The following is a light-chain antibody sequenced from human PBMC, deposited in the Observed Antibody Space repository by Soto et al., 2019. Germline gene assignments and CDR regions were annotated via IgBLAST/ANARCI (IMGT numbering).Light chain of an antibody. V-gene: IGKV1-5*03. CDR2: KAS. Sequence: DIQMTQSPSTLSASVGDRVTITCRASQSISSWLAWYQQKPGKAPKLLIYKASSLESGVPSRFSGSGSGTEFTLTISCLQPDDFATYYCQHYNSYSITFGQGTRLEIK. CDR3: QHYNSYSIT. J-gene: IGKJ5*01. CDR1: QSISSW.